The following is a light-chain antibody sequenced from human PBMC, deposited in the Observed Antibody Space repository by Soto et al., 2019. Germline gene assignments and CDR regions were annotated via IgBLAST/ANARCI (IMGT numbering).Light chain of an antibody. V-gene: IGLV1-44*01. CDR1: NSNVGSNT. J-gene: IGLJ2*01. CDR3: AAWDDSLNAVL. Sequence: QSVLTQPPSASGTPGQRVTISCSGSNSNVGSNTVDWYQQLPGTAPKLLIYHNNQRPSGVPDRLSGSKSGTSASLAISGLQSEDEADYYCAAWDDSLNAVLFGGGTQLTVL. CDR2: HNN.